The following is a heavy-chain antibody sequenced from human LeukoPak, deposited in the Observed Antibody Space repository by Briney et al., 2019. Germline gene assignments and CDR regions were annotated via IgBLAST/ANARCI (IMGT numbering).Heavy chain of an antibody. CDR3: ARAGTGDRSAVFDY. Sequence: SETLSLTCAVYGGPFSGYYWNWVRQAPGKGLEWIGEINNNGYTNYNTSLERRVTISVDKSKNQFSLKVSSLTAADTAVYFCARAGTGDRSAVFDYWGQESLVTVSS. CDR2: INNNGYT. V-gene: IGHV4-34*01. J-gene: IGHJ4*02. CDR1: GGPFSGYY. D-gene: IGHD7-27*01.